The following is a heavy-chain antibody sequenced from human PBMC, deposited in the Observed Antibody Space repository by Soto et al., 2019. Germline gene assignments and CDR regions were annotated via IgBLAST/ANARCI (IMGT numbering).Heavy chain of an antibody. V-gene: IGHV3-30*18. D-gene: IGHD2-2*02. CDR3: AKNGYCSSTSCYTFDY. CDR2: ISYDGGNK. J-gene: IGHJ4*02. CDR1: GFTFSSYG. Sequence: GGSLRLSCAASGFTFSSYGMHWVRQAPGKGLEWVAVISYDGGNKYYADSVKGRFTISRDNSKNTLYLQMNSLRAEDTAVYYCAKNGYCSSTSCYTFDYWGQGTLVTVSS.